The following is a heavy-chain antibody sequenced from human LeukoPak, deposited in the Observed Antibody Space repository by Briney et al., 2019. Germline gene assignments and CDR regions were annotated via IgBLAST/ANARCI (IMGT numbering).Heavy chain of an antibody. J-gene: IGHJ4*02. V-gene: IGHV1-18*01. CDR1: GYTFTSYG. D-gene: IGHD6-19*01. CDR2: ISAYNGNT. CDR3: ASGDEAGYSSGWYAY. Sequence: ASVKVSCKASGYTFTSYGISWVRQAPGQGLKWMGWISAYNGNTNYAQKLQGRVTMTTDTSTRTAYMELRSLRSDDTAVYYCASGDEAGYSSGWYAYWGQGTLVTVSS.